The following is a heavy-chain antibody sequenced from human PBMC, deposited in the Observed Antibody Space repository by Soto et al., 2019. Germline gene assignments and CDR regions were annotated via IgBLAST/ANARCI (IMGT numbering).Heavy chain of an antibody. CDR1: GGSISSGGYY. Sequence: QVQLQESGPGLVKPSQTLSLTCTVSGGSISSGGYYWSWIRQHPGKGLEWIGYIYYSGSTYYNPSITTPVPISVDTPKNQFSLKRSSVTAADTAVYYGARAGGGVSRYWYFDLWGRGTLVTVSS. J-gene: IGHJ2*01. CDR3: ARAGGGVSRYWYFDL. D-gene: IGHD3-16*01. CDR2: IYYSGST. V-gene: IGHV4-31*01.